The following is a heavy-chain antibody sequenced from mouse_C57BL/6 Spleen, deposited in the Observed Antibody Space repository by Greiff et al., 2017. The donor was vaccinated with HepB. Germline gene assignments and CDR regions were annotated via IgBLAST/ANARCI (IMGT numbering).Heavy chain of an antibody. CDR3: ARGSSWDY. Sequence: EVQVVESGPGLVKPSQSLSLTCSVTGYSITSGYYWNWIRQFPGNKLELMGYISYDGSNNYNPSLKNLISITRATSKNQFFLKLNSVTTEDTATYYCARGSSWDYWGQGTTLTVSS. CDR2: ISYDGSN. D-gene: IGHD1-1*01. J-gene: IGHJ2*01. CDR1: GYSITSGYY. V-gene: IGHV3-6*01.